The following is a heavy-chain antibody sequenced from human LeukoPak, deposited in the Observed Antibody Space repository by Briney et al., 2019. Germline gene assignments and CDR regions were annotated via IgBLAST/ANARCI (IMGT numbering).Heavy chain of an antibody. Sequence: GGSLRLSCAASGFTFSSYSMNWVRQAPGKGLEWVSSISSSSSYIYYADSVKGRFTISRDNSKNTLHLQMNSLRAEDTAVYYCAKEGRSTSCFDYWGQGTLVTVSS. CDR2: ISSSSSYI. D-gene: IGHD2-2*01. J-gene: IGHJ4*02. V-gene: IGHV3-21*04. CDR1: GFTFSSYS. CDR3: AKEGRSTSCFDY.